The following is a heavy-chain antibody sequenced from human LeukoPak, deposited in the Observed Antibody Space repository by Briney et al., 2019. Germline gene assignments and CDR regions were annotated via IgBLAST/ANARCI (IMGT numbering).Heavy chain of an antibody. CDR2: IWYDGSNK. J-gene: IGHJ4*02. Sequence: GGSLRLSCAASGFTFSSYGMHWVRQAPGKGVEWVAVIWYDGSNKYYADSVKGRFTISRDNSKNTLYLQMNSLRAEDTAVYYCAKAMVRGFTSISAFDYWGQGTLVTVSS. CDR1: GFTFSSYG. CDR3: AKAMVRGFTSISAFDY. D-gene: IGHD3-10*01. V-gene: IGHV3-33*06.